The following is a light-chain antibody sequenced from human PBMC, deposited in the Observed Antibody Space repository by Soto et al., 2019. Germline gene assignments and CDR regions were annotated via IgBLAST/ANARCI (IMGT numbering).Light chain of an antibody. V-gene: IGKV3-20*01. CDR3: QQYGSSGP. J-gene: IGKJ1*01. CDR2: GAS. Sequence: EIVLTMSPGTLSLSPRERAALSCRASQSVSNNYLAWYQQKPGQAPRLLIYGASNRATGIPDRFSGSGSGTDFTLTISRLEPEDFAVYYCQQYGSSGPFGQVTNVDVK. CDR1: QSVSNNY.